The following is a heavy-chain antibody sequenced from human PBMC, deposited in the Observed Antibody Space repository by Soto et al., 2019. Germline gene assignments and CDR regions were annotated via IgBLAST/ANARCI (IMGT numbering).Heavy chain of an antibody. CDR2: IYYSGST. CDR3: ASYYYDSSGYYYVPGVY. J-gene: IGHJ4*02. Sequence: PSEPLSLTCTVSGGSISSSSYYWGWIRQPPGKGLEWIGSIYYSGSTYYNPSLKSRVTISVETSKNQFSLKLSSVTAADTAVYYCASYYYDSSGYYYVPGVYWGQGTLVTVSS. CDR1: GGSISSSSYY. V-gene: IGHV4-39*01. D-gene: IGHD3-22*01.